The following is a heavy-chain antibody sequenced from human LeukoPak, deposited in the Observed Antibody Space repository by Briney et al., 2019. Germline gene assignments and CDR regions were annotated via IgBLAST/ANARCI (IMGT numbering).Heavy chain of an antibody. V-gene: IGHV3-23*01. D-gene: IGHD2-8*01. CDR1: GFPFSIYA. J-gene: IGHJ6*04. Sequence: SLSLSRAASGFPFSIYAMSWVRQAPGKGLECVSSISGSATYTYYTDSGKVRFTIYRDHSKNTLHLQMNSLRAEDTAVYYCAKTFYCTNGVCYTFVYAMDVWGEGTTVTVSS. CDR2: ISGSATYT. CDR3: AKTFYCTNGVCYTFVYAMDV.